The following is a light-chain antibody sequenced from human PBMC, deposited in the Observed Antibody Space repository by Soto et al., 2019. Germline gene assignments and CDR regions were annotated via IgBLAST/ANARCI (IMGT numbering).Light chain of an antibody. Sequence: DIVKSQSPAALSVSPRERATLSCRASQSVSSNLAWYQQKPGQAPRLLIYGASSRASGIPDRFSGSGSGTDFTLTIRRLEPEDFAVYYCQHYGSSPQPFGQGTKVDVK. CDR3: QHYGSSPQP. V-gene: IGKV3-20*01. CDR2: GAS. J-gene: IGKJ1*01. CDR1: QSVSSN.